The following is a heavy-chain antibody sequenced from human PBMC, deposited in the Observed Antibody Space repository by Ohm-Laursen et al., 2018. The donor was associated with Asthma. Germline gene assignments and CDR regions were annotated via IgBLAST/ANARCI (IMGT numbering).Heavy chain of an antibody. CDR2: IKQDGSEK. CDR1: GFTFSSYW. J-gene: IGHJ5*02. V-gene: IGHV3-7*01. CDR3: ARVAPELWFDP. D-gene: IGHD3-10*01. Sequence: SLRLSCAASGFTFSSYWMSWVRQAPGKGLEWLANIKQDGSEKYYVDSVKGRFTISRDNAKNSLYLQMNSLRAEDTAVYYCARVAPELWFDPWGQGTLVTVSS.